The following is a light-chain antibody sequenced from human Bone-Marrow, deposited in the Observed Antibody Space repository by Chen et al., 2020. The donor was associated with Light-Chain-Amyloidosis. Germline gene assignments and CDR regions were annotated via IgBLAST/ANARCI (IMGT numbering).Light chain of an antibody. CDR2: DDS. CDR1: TIGSTS. V-gene: IGLV3-21*02. CDR3: KVWDRSIDRPV. Sequence: SYVLTQPSSVSVAPGQTATLACGGNTIGSTSVHWYQQTPGQAPLRVVYDDSDRPSGIPERLSGTNYGNTATLTISRVEAGDEADYYCKVWDRSIDRPVFGGGTKRTVL. J-gene: IGLJ3*02.